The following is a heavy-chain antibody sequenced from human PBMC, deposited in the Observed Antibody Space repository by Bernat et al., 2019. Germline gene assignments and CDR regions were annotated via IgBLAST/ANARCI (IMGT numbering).Heavy chain of an antibody. Sequence: EVQLVQSGAEVKKPGESLRISCKGSGYSFTSYWISWVRQMPGKGLEWMGRIDPSDSYTNYSPSFQGHGTISADKSISTAYLQWSSLKASETAMYYCARRFPYSSGLDYWGQGTLVTVSS. D-gene: IGHD6-19*01. V-gene: IGHV5-10-1*03. CDR2: IDPSDSYT. CDR1: GYSFTSYW. CDR3: ARRFPYSSGLDY. J-gene: IGHJ4*02.